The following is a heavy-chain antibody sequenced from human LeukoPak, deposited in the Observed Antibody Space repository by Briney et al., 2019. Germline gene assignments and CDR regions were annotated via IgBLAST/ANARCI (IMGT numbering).Heavy chain of an antibody. V-gene: IGHV3-9*01. CDR1: GFTFDDYA. D-gene: IGHD2-15*01. J-gene: IGHJ3*02. CDR3: AKDRRGGYCSGGSCYHNAFDI. Sequence: ALRLSCAASGFTFDDYAMHWVRQAPGKGLEWVSGISWNSGSIGYADSVKGRFTISRDNAKNSLYLQMNSLRAEDTALYYCAKDRRGGYCSGGSCYHNAFDIWGQGTMVTVSS. CDR2: ISWNSGSI.